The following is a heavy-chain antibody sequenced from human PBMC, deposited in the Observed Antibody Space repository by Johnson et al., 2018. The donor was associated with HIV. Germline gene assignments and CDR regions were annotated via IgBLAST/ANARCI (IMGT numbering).Heavy chain of an antibody. Sequence: VQLVESGGGVVQPGGSLRLSCAASGFSFSSYDMHWVRQATGKGLEWVSAIGTAGDTYYPGSVKGRFTISRDNSKNTLYLQMNSLRAEDTAVYYCAKDRWLTIFGVVPHAFDIWGQGTMVTVSS. CDR1: GFSFSSYD. CDR3: AKDRWLTIFGVVPHAFDI. D-gene: IGHD3-3*01. J-gene: IGHJ3*02. CDR2: IGTAGDT. V-gene: IGHV3-13*01.